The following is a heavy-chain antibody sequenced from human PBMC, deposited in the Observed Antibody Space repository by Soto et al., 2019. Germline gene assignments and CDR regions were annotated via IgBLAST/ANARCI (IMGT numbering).Heavy chain of an antibody. CDR1: GFTFSSYG. D-gene: IGHD4-17*01. CDR3: ARDSTVTTYGGIDY. V-gene: IGHV3-33*01. CDR2: IWYDGSNK. Sequence: GGSLRLSCAASGFTFSSYGMHWVRQAPGKGPEWVAVIWYDGSNKYYADSVKGRFTISRDNSKNTLYLQMNSLRAEDTAVYHCARDSTVTTYGGIDYWGQGTLVTVSS. J-gene: IGHJ4*02.